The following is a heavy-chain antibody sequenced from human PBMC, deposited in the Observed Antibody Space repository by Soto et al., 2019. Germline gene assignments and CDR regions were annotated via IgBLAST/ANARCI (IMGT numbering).Heavy chain of an antibody. Sequence: SETLFLTWTVSGVYIPGYYLRRVRQPPGKGLEYIGYISYSGSTNYNPSLKSRVTISVDTSKNQFSLKLTSVTAADTAVYYCARDLPGGPYDLDFWGKGTLVPVSS. V-gene: IGHV4-59*01. CDR2: ISYSGST. CDR1: GVYIPGYY. D-gene: IGHD2-15*01. J-gene: IGHJ4*02. CDR3: ARDLPGGPYDLDF.